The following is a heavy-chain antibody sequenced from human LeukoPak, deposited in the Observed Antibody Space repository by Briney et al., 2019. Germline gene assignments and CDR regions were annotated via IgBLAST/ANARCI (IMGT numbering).Heavy chain of an antibody. CDR2: MNPNSGNT. Sequence: ASVKVSCKASGYTFTSYDINWVRQATGQGLEWMGWMNPNSGNTGYAQKFQGRVTITRNTSISTAYMELSSLRSEDTAVYYCARGGDSSGNYGMDVWGQGTTVTVSS. CDR3: ARGGDSSGNYGMDV. V-gene: IGHV1-8*03. CDR1: GYTFTSYD. J-gene: IGHJ6*02. D-gene: IGHD6-19*01.